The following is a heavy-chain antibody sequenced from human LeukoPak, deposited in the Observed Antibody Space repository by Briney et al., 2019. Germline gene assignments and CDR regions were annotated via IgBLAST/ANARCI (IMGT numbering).Heavy chain of an antibody. V-gene: IGHV4-59*11. Sequence: PSETLSLTCAVSGVSINGHYWSWIRRPPGERLEWIGYIYDTGDANYNPSLRSRVTMSVDTSNNQFSLTLRSVTAADTAVYFCARYRRDNTYFLDYWGQGTLVTVFS. CDR2: IYDTGDA. CDR3: ARYRRDNTYFLDY. D-gene: IGHD2-2*02. CDR1: GVSINGHY. J-gene: IGHJ4*02.